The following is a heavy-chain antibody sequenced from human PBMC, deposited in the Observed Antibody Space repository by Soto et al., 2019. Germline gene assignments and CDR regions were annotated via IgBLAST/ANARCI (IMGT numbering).Heavy chain of an antibody. D-gene: IGHD3-16*01. CDR3: ARTRMIESWIDS. CDR2: VYYTGST. CDR1: GSSISSYY. J-gene: IGHJ4*02. Sequence: SETLSLTCNVSGSSISSYYWSWFRQPPGKGLEWIGFVYYTGSTLYNPSLKSRVTISVDMSKKEFSLRLSSVIAADTAVYYCARTRMIESWIDSWGQGTPVTVS. V-gene: IGHV4-59*01.